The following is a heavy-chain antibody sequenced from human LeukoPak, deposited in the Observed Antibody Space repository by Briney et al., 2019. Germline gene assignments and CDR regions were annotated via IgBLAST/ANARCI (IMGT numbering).Heavy chain of an antibody. D-gene: IGHD6-6*01. J-gene: IGHJ5*02. Sequence: PGGSLRLSCAASGFTFSSYVMSWVRQAPGKGLERVSAISGSGGSTYYADSVKGRFTISRDNSENTLNLQMNSLRAEDTAVYYCAKSPYSSSSGWFDPWGQGTLVTVSS. V-gene: IGHV3-23*01. CDR2: ISGSGGST. CDR3: AKSPYSSSSGWFDP. CDR1: GFTFSSYV.